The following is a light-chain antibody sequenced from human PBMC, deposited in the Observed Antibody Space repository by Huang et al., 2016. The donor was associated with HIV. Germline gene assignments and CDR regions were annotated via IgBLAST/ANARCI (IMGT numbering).Light chain of an antibody. CDR1: HDISNH. J-gene: IGKJ2*01. V-gene: IGKV1-33*01. CDR3: QQYDNLPQT. CDR2: DAS. Sequence: DIQMTQSPSSLSASVGDRVTITCQASHDISNHLNWYQQKPGKAPKILIYDASSLKTRVPSRFSGRGSGTDFIFTISRLRPDDIATYYCQQYDNLPQTFGQGTKLEIK.